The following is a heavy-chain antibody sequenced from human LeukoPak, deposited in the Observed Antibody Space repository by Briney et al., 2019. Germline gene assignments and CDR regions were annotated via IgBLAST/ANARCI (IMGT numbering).Heavy chain of an antibody. D-gene: IGHD3-22*01. CDR1: GFTFDDYA. CDR2: ISWNSGSI. J-gene: IGHJ4*02. V-gene: IGHV3-9*01. CDR3: AKDMYSYDSSGQEDY. Sequence: GGSLRLSCAASGFTFDDYAMHWVRQAPGKGLEWVSGISWNSGSIGYADSVKGRFTISRDNAKNSLYLQMNSLRAEDTALYYCAKDMYSYDSSGQEDYWGQGTLVTVSS.